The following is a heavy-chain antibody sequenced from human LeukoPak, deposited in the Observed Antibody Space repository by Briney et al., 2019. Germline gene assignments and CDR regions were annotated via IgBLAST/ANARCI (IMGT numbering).Heavy chain of an antibody. J-gene: IGHJ4*02. CDR3: ARIPGIAVAGTILDY. Sequence: ASVKVPCKASGYTFTGYYMHWVRQAPGQGLEWMGWINPNSGGTNYAQKFQGRVTMTRDTSISTAYMELSRLRSDDTAVYYCARIPGIAVAGTILDYWGQGTLITVSS. V-gene: IGHV1-2*02. CDR1: GYTFTGYY. D-gene: IGHD6-19*01. CDR2: INPNSGGT.